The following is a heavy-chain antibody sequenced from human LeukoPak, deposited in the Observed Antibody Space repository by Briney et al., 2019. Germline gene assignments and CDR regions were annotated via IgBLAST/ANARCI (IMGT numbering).Heavy chain of an antibody. V-gene: IGHV4-30-2*01. CDR3: ARTSIAARRANAFDI. CDR2: IYHSGST. Sequence: SETLSLTCAVSGGSISSGGYSWSWIRQPPGKGLERIGYIYHSGSTYYNPSLKSRVTISVDRSKNQFSLKLSSVTAADTAVYYCARTSIAARRANAFDIWGQGTMVTVSS. CDR1: GGSISSGGYS. D-gene: IGHD6-6*01. J-gene: IGHJ3*02.